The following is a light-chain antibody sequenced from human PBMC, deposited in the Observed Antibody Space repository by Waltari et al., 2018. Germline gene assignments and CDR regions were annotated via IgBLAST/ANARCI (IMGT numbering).Light chain of an antibody. Sequence: DIQMTQSPSSLSASVGDRVTITCRASQSINKYLNWYQHKPGKAPKLLIYGASSLYSGVPSRFRGSGSGTDFTLTINNLQVEDFATYYCQQSYSTPQSAFGQGTRLEIK. CDR1: QSINKY. CDR2: GAS. V-gene: IGKV1-39*01. J-gene: IGKJ5*01. CDR3: QQSYSTPQSA.